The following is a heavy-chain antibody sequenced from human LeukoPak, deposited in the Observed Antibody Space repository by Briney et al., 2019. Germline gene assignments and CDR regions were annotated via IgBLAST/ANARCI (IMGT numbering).Heavy chain of an antibody. Sequence: GGSLRLSCAASGFTVSSNYMSWVRQAPGKGLGWVSVIYSGGSTYYADSVKGRFTISRDNSKNTLYLQMNSLRAEDTAVYYCALGAAAGVFDYWGQGTLVTVSS. D-gene: IGHD6-13*01. V-gene: IGHV3-53*01. CDR3: ALGAAAGVFDY. CDR2: IYSGGST. J-gene: IGHJ4*02. CDR1: GFTVSSNY.